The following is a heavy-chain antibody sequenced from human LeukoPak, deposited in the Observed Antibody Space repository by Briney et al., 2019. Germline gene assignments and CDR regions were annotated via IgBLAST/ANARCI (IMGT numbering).Heavy chain of an antibody. D-gene: IGHD3-10*01. V-gene: IGHV4-34*01. CDR2: INHSGST. J-gene: IGHJ5*02. CDR1: GGSFSGYY. Sequence: SETLSLTCAVYGGSFSGYYWSWIRQPPGKGLEWIGEINHSGSTNYNPSLKSRVTISVDTSKNQFSLKLSSVTAADTAVYYCARESRGWFDPWGQGTLVTVSS. CDR3: ARESRGWFDP.